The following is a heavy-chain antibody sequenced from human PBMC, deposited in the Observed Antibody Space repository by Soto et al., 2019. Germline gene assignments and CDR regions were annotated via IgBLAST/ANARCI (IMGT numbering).Heavy chain of an antibody. V-gene: IGHV4-59*04. CDR3: TLRSMAVVPEY. CDR2: LYYGRSA. Sequence: QVQLQESGPGLVKPSETLSLTCAVSGDSISSYYCMWIRQPPGKGLESIGYLYYGRSANYNPSLKSRVTLSVDTSTNQCSLSLSSMTAADAAVYYCTLRSMAVVPEYWGQGTLVTVSS. CDR1: GDSISSYY. D-gene: IGHD3-3*02. J-gene: IGHJ4*02.